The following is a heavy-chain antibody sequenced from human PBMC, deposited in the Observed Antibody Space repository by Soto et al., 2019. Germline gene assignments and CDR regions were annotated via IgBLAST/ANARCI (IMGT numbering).Heavy chain of an antibody. D-gene: IGHD5-18*01. J-gene: IGHJ5*02. Sequence: QVQLQESGPGLVKPSETLSLTCTVSGGSISSYYWSWIRQPPGKGLEWIGYIYYSGSTNYNPSLKSRVTISVDTSKNPFSLKLSSVTAADTAVYYCARLVWSYGTWFDPWGQGTLVTVSS. CDR2: IYYSGST. CDR3: ARLVWSYGTWFDP. V-gene: IGHV4-59*08. CDR1: GGSISSYY.